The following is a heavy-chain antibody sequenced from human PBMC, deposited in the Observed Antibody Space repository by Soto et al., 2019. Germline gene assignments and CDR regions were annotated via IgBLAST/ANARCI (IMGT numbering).Heavy chain of an antibody. V-gene: IGHV1-69*01. CDR2: IIAIFRTT. D-gene: IGHD6-6*01. Sequence: QVQLVQSGAEVKKPGSSVKVSCKASGGTISNYAFSWVRQAPGQGLEWVGGIIAIFRTTKNAQKFQGRVTIIADESTSTAYMELSSLRSEDTAVYYCATISSSSMLPYFAFDIWGQGTVVTVSS. J-gene: IGHJ3*02. CDR1: GGTISNYA. CDR3: ATISSSSMLPYFAFDI.